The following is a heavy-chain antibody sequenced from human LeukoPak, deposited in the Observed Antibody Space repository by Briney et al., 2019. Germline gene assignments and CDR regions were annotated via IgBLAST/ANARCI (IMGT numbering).Heavy chain of an antibody. CDR2: IKQDGSEK. V-gene: IGHV3-7*05. J-gene: IGHJ6*02. CDR1: GFTFSSYA. D-gene: IGHD6-6*01. Sequence: GGSLRLSCAASGFTFSSYAMSWFRQAPGKGLEWVANIKQDGSEKVYVDSVKGRFAISRDNAKNSLFLQMDALRAEDTAVYYCARDPYSSTWSYGMNVWGQGTTVSVSS. CDR3: ARDPYSSTWSYGMNV.